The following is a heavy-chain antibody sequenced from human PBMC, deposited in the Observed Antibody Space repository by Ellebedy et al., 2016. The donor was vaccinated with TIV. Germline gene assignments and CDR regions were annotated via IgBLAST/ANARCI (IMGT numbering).Heavy chain of an antibody. D-gene: IGHD3-22*01. CDR2: MRYDGSNK. V-gene: IGHV3-30*02. CDR1: GFTFSDYG. Sequence: PGGSLRLSCAASGFTFSDYGMHWVRQAPGKGLEWVAFMRYDGSNKYYADSVKGRFTIPRDNSKNTLSLRMNSLIAEDTAVYYCAKFPYYYDSSGYSFWGQGTLVTVSS. CDR3: AKFPYYYDSSGYSF. J-gene: IGHJ4*02.